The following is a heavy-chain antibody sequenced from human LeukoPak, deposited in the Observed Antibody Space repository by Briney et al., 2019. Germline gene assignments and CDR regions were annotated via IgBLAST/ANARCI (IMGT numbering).Heavy chain of an antibody. Sequence: PGASLRLSCAASGFTFSNYAMNWVRQAPGKGLEWVSFISGSGTTTQYAASVKGRFTISSDNSKITLYLQMNSLKAEDTAVYYCAKAQAIFGHNWCDPWGQETLVTVSS. D-gene: IGHD2/OR15-2a*01. CDR1: GFTFSNYA. J-gene: IGHJ5*02. CDR3: AKAQAIFGHNWCDP. CDR2: ISGSGTTT. V-gene: IGHV3-23*01.